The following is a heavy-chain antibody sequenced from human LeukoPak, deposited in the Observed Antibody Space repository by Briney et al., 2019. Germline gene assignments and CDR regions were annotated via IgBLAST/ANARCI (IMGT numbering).Heavy chain of an antibody. Sequence: SETLSLTRTVSGFSISSGYYWGWIRPPPRKGPGWIGGIYHSGSTYYNPSLKSRVTISVDTSKNQFSLKLTSVTASDTAVYYCARTGEYSGSGPSWAFDIWGQGTMVTVSS. V-gene: IGHV4-38-2*02. J-gene: IGHJ3*02. CDR2: IYHSGST. CDR1: GFSISSGYY. CDR3: ARTGEYSGSGPSWAFDI. D-gene: IGHD3-10*01.